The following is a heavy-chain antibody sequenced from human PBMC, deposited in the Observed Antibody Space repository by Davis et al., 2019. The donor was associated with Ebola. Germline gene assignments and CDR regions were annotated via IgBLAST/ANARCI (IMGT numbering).Heavy chain of an antibody. CDR3: VREDYYGSGSSDF. CDR2: LFHTGIT. D-gene: IGHD3-10*01. Sequence: MPGGSLRLSCSVSDHAINSRYYWAWIRQSPGRGVEWIVTLFHTGITYYNPSLKSRATISADTSKNQFSLKLTSVTAADTAVYYCVREDYYGSGSSDFWGQGTLVTVSS. CDR1: DHAINSRYY. V-gene: IGHV4-38-2*02. J-gene: IGHJ4*02.